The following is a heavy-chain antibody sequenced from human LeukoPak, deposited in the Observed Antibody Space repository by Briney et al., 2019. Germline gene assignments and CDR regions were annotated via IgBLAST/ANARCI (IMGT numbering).Heavy chain of an antibody. D-gene: IGHD2-2*01. Sequence: SETLSLTCTVSSGSISSSNYYWGWIRQPPGKGLEWIGSIYYSGSTYYNPSLKSRVTISVDTSKNQFSLKLSSVTAADTAVYYCARQRGCSSTSCSRDFDYWGQGTLVTVSS. CDR3: ARQRGCSSTSCSRDFDY. CDR1: SGSISSSNYY. J-gene: IGHJ4*02. CDR2: IYYSGST. V-gene: IGHV4-39*07.